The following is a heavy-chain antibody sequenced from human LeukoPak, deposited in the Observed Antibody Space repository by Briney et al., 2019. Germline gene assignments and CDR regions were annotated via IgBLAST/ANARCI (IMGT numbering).Heavy chain of an antibody. V-gene: IGHV1-2*02. CDR3: ARISGYSYGALGYMDV. D-gene: IGHD5-18*01. Sequence: ASVKVSCKASGYTFTGYYMHWVRQAPGQGLEWMGWINPDSSGTNYAQKFQGRVTMTRDTSISTAYMELSRLRSDDTAVYYCARISGYSYGALGYMDVWGKGTTVTVSS. CDR1: GYTFTGYY. J-gene: IGHJ6*03. CDR2: INPDSSGT.